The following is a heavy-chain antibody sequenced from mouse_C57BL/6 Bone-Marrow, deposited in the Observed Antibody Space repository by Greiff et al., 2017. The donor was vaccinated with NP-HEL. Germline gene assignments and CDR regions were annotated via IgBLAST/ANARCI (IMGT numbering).Heavy chain of an antibody. CDR2: ISNLAYSI. J-gene: IGHJ1*03. D-gene: IGHD2-1*01. CDR1: GFTFSDYG. CDR3: ARLYYGNHWYFDV. V-gene: IGHV5-15*01. Sequence: EVKVVESGGGLVQPGGSLKLSCAASGFTFSDYGMAWVRQAPRKGPEWVAFISNLAYSIYYADTVTGRFTISRENAKNTLYLEMSSLRSEDTAMYYCARLYYGNHWYFDVWGTGTTVTVSS.